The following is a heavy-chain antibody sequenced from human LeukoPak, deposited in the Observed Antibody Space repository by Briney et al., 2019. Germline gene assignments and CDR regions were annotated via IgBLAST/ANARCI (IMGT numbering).Heavy chain of an antibody. Sequence: SETLSLTCTVSGGSISSYYWSWIRQPPGKGLEWIGYIYYSGSTNYSPSLKSRVTISVDTSKNQFSLKLSSVTAADTAVYYCARLFATVTTNFDYWGQGTLVTVSS. V-gene: IGHV4-59*08. D-gene: IGHD4-17*01. CDR1: GGSISSYY. J-gene: IGHJ4*02. CDR2: IYYSGST. CDR3: ARLFATVTTNFDY.